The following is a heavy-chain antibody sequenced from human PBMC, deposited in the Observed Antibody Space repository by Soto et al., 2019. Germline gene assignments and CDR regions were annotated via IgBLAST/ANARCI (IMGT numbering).Heavy chain of an antibody. CDR1: GFTFSDYY. CDR2: ISSSSSYT. J-gene: IGHJ4*02. Sequence: GGSLRLSCAASGFTFSDYYMSWIRQAPGKGLEWVSYISSSSSYTNYADSVKGRFTISRDNAKNSLYLQMNSLRAEDTAVYYCARDPCSGYDTGTYFDYWGQRTLVTVST. D-gene: IGHD5-12*01. CDR3: ARDPCSGYDTGTYFDY. V-gene: IGHV3-11*06.